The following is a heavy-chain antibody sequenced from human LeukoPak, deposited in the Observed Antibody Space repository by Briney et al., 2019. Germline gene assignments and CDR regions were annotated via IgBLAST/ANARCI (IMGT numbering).Heavy chain of an antibody. CDR2: IYYSGST. J-gene: IGHJ1*01. CDR1: GGSISSYY. D-gene: IGHD2-2*02. CDR3: ATYTAEYFQH. V-gene: IGHV4-59*01. Sequence: PSETLSLTCTVSGGSISSYYWSWIRQPPGKGLEWIGYIYYSGSTNYNPSLKSRVTISVDTSKNQFSLKLSSVTAADTAVYYCATYTAEYFQHWGQGTLVTVSS.